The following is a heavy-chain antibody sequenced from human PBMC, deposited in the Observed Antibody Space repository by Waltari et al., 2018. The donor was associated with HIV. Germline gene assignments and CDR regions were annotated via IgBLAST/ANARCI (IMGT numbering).Heavy chain of an antibody. CDR1: GYTFSDYY. D-gene: IGHD3-22*01. Sequence: SGAEVKKPGASVKVSCKASGYTFSDYYMHWVRQAPGQGLEWMGWINPNSGGTRYAEKFQGRVTMTRDTSISTAYMELSRLRFDDTAVYYCARVFRGTVNYFDSRLGHWGQGTLVTVSS. V-gene: IGHV1-2*02. CDR2: INPNSGGT. J-gene: IGHJ5*02. CDR3: ARVFRGTVNYFDSRLGH.